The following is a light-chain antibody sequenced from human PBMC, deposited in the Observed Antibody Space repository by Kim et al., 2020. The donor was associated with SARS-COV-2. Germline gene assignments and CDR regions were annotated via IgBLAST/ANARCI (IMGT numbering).Light chain of an antibody. Sequence: VALGQTAKIAGGGNNVGGKNVHWYQQKAGQAPVLIIYPDSSRPSGIPERFSGSNSGNTATLTISRAQDGDEADYYCQVWDSSTYWVFGGGTQLTVL. CDR1: NVGGKN. CDR3: QVWDSSTYWV. J-gene: IGLJ3*02. V-gene: IGLV3-9*01. CDR2: PDS.